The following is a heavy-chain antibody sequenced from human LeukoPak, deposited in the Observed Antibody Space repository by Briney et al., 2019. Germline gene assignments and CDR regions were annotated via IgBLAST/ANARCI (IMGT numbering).Heavy chain of an antibody. D-gene: IGHD3-22*01. CDR1: GFTFSSHS. Sequence: PGGSLRLSCAASGFTFSSHSMNWVRQAPGKGLEWVSYISSSSSTIYYADSVKGRFTISRDNAKNSLYLQMNSLRDEDTAVYYCARKSDYDSSGYHNWFDLWGQGTLVTVSS. CDR2: ISSSSSTI. CDR3: ARKSDYDSSGYHNWFDL. V-gene: IGHV3-48*02. J-gene: IGHJ5*02.